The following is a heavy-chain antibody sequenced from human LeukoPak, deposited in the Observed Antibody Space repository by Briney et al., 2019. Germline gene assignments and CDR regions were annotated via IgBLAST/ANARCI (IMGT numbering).Heavy chain of an antibody. CDR1: GLSFSTFA. J-gene: IGHJ4*02. CDR3: ARASWVSSTDAVR. D-gene: IGHD3-16*01. Sequence: GGSLRLSCAASGLSFSTFAMSWVRQGPGRGLEWVSSISGNGETFYADSVKGRFTLSSDSSRNTVYLQLNNLRVEDTAIYYCARASWVSSTDAVRWGQGTLVTVSS. CDR2: ISGNGET. V-gene: IGHV3-23*01.